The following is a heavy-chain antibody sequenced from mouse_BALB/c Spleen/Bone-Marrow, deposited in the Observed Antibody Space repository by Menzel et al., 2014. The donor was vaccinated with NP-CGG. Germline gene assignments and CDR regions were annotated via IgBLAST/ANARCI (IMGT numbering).Heavy chain of an antibody. V-gene: IGHV4-1*02. Sequence: EVQLQESGGGLVQPGGSLKLSCAASRFDFSRYWMTWVRQAPGKGLEWIGEIKPDSRTINYSPSLKEKFIISRDNAKSTQYLQMRKVRSEDTALYYCARLGYYGAMAYWGQGTSVTVSS. D-gene: IGHD1-1*01. CDR2: IKPDSRTI. CDR1: RFDFSRYW. J-gene: IGHJ4*01. CDR3: ARLGYYGAMAY.